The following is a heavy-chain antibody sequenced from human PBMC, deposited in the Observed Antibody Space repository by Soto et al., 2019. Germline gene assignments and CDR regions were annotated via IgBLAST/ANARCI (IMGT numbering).Heavy chain of an antibody. D-gene: IGHD4-17*01. Sequence: QVQLVQSGAEVKKPGASVKVSCKASGYTFTSYDINWVRQATGQGLEWMGWMNPNSGNTGHAQKFQVRVTMTRNTSTSTAYMKLSSLRSEATAVSYCARTLYGDNFDSWGQGTLGTVSS. J-gene: IGHJ4*02. CDR3: ARTLYGDNFDS. CDR1: GYTFTSYD. V-gene: IGHV1-8*01. CDR2: MNPNSGNT.